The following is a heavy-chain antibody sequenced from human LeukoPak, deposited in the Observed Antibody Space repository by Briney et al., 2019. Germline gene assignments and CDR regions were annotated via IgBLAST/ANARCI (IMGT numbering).Heavy chain of an antibody. CDR1: GFTFSSYA. Sequence: GGSLRLSCAASGFTFSSYAMSWVRQAPGKGLEWISGISGSGGSTYYADSVKGRFTISRDNSKDTLYLQMNSLRAEDTAVYYCATDTRPSSWGQGTLVTVSS. CDR3: ATDTRPSS. CDR2: ISGSGGST. D-gene: IGHD6-13*01. V-gene: IGHV3-23*01. J-gene: IGHJ4*02.